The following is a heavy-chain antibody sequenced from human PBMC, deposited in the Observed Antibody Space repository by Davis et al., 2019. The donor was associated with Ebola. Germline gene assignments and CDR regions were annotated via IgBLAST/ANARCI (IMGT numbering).Heavy chain of an antibody. J-gene: IGHJ4*02. D-gene: IGHD6-19*01. CDR1: GGSFSGYY. CDR2: INHSGST. V-gene: IGHV4-34*01. Sequence: MPSETLSLTCAVYGGSFSGYYWSWIRQPPGKGLEWIGEINHSGSTNYNPSLKSRVTISVDTSKNQFSLKLTSVTAADTAVYYCARGPGLYNSGWYLNYWGQGTLVTVSS. CDR3: ARGPGLYNSGWYLNY.